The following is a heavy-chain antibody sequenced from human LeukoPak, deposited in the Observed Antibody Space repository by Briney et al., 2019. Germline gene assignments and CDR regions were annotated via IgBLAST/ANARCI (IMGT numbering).Heavy chain of an antibody. CDR2: ISSSSSYI. CDR1: GFTFSSYR. J-gene: IGHJ4*02. Sequence: GGSLRLSCAASGFTFSSYRMNWVRQAPGKGLEWVSSISSSSSYIYYADSVKGRFTISRDNAKNSLCLQMNSLRAEDTAVYYCARHVVAVGFDYWGQGTLVTVSS. V-gene: IGHV3-21*01. CDR3: ARHVVAVGFDY. D-gene: IGHD3-22*01.